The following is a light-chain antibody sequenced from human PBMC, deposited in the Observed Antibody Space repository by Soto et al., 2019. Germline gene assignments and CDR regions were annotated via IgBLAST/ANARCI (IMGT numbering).Light chain of an antibody. J-gene: IGKJ2*01. CDR2: DAS. V-gene: IGKV1-5*01. CDR1: QSFGSG. CDR3: QQYNSYSGYT. Sequence: DIQMTQSPSTLPPSVGKKVTIPCGAVQSFGSGLAWYQQKPGKPPKLLIYDASSLESGVPSRFSGSGSGTEFTLTISSLQPDDFATYYCQQYNSYSGYTFGQGTKLEIK.